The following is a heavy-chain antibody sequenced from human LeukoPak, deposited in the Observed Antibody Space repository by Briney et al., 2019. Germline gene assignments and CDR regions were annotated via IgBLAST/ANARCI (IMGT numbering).Heavy chain of an antibody. CDR1: GYTFTSYY. Sequence: ASVKVSCKSSGYTFTSYYIHWVRQAPGQGLEWMGVINPSGGGTSYAQKFQGRVTMTRDTSTSTVYMDLRSLRSEDTAVYFCARDMLAVPSNWFDPWGQGTLVTVSS. V-gene: IGHV1-46*01. D-gene: IGHD2-8*01. J-gene: IGHJ5*02. CDR3: ARDMLAVPSNWFDP. CDR2: INPSGGGT.